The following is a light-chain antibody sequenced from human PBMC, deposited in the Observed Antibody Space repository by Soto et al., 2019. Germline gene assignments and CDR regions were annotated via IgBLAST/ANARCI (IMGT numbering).Light chain of an antibody. CDR2: GAS. V-gene: IGKV3-11*01. Sequence: EIVLTQSPATLSLSPGERATLSCRASRSVNSYLAWYQQKPGQAPRLLIYGASNRATGIPARFSGSGSGTDFTLTISDLEPEDFAVYYCQQHSHWPPWTFGQGTRVEIQ. J-gene: IGKJ1*01. CDR1: RSVNSY. CDR3: QQHSHWPPWT.